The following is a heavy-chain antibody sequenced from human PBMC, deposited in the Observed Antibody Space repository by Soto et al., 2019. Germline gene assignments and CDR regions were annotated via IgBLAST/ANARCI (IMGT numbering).Heavy chain of an antibody. D-gene: IGHD5-12*01. Sequence: PSETLSLTCAVSGGSISSSNWWSWVRQPPGKGLEWIGEIYHSGSTNYNPSLKSRVTISVDNSKNQFSLKLSSVTAADTAVYYCASLWPRGYSGYDSSWFDPWGQGTLVTVSS. J-gene: IGHJ5*02. V-gene: IGHV4-4*02. CDR3: ASLWPRGYSGYDSSWFDP. CDR1: GGSISSSNW. CDR2: IYHSGST.